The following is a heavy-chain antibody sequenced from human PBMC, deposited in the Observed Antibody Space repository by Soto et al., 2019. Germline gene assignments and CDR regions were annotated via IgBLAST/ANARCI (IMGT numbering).Heavy chain of an antibody. Sequence: EVQLVESGGGLVQPGGSLRLSCAASGFTLSGRSMHWVRQAPGKGLVWVSGIDNAGTDSTYADSVKGRFTSSRDNAKNMLYLQMNSLRVEDTAVYYWARGWFGPDVWGNGTKVTVSS. J-gene: IGHJ6*04. CDR1: GFTLSGRS. CDR3: ARGWFGPDV. D-gene: IGHD3-10*01. CDR2: IDNAGTDS. V-gene: IGHV3-74*01.